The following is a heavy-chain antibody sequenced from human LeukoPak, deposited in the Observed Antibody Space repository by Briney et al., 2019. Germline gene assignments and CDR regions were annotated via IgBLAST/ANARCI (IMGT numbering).Heavy chain of an antibody. J-gene: IGHJ4*02. V-gene: IGHV1-18*04. CDR3: ARHSGSGWQALGY. CDR1: GYTFSNYG. Sequence: ASVKVSCKASGYTFSNYGISWVRQAPGLGLEWMGWTSYNGNTNYAQKFQDRVTMTTDTSTTTAYMELRSLESDDTAVYYCARHSGSGWQALGYWGQGTLVTISS. CDR2: TSYNGNT. D-gene: IGHD6-19*01.